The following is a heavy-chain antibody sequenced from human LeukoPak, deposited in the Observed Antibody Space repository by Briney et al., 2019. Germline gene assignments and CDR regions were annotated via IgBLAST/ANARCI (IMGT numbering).Heavy chain of an antibody. CDR3: ARRYYYYYYMDV. Sequence: SETLSLTCAVYGGSFSGYYWSWIRQPPGKGLEWIGEINHSGSTNYNPSLKSRVTISVDTSKNQFSLKLSSVTAADTAVYYCARRYYYYYYMDVWGKGTTVCVSS. J-gene: IGHJ6*03. CDR1: GGSFSGYY. V-gene: IGHV4-34*01. CDR2: INHSGST.